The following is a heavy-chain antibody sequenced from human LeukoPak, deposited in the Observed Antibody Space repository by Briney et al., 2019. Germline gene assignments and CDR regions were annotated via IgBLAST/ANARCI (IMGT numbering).Heavy chain of an antibody. CDR2: IYYSGST. Sequence: PSETLSLTCTVSGESISGFYWTWIRQPPGKGLEWIGYIYYSGSTNYNPSLKSRVTISVDTSKNQFSLKLSSVTAADTAVYYCARGVVIAPQTFDYWGQGALVTVSS. CDR3: ARGVVIAPQTFDY. J-gene: IGHJ4*02. V-gene: IGHV4-59*01. D-gene: IGHD2-21*01. CDR1: GESISGFY.